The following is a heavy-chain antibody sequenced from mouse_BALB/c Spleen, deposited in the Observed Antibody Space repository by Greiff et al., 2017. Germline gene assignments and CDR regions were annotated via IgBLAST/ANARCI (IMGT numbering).Heavy chain of an antibody. CDR1: GFNIKDTY. CDR2: IDPANGNT. J-gene: IGHJ3*01. CDR3: AGGPWFAY. V-gene: IGHV14-3*02. Sequence: VQLQQSGAELVKPGASVKLSCTASGFNIKDTYMHWVKQRPEQGLEWIGRIDPANGNTKYDPKFQAKATITADTSSNTAYLQLSSLTSEDTAVYYCAGGPWFAYWGQGTLVTVSA.